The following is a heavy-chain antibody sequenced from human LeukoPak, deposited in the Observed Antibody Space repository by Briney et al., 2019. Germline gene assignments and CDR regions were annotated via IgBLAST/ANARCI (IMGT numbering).Heavy chain of an antibody. D-gene: IGHD2-2*01. Sequence: PGGSLRLSCAASGFTFSSYGMHWVRQAPGKGLEWVAVIWYDGSNKYYADSVKGRFTISRDNSKNTLYLQMNSLRAEDTAVYYCAREELDCSSTSCYATPFDYWGQGTLVTVSS. CDR3: AREELDCSSTSCYATPFDY. CDR2: IWYDGSNK. J-gene: IGHJ4*02. V-gene: IGHV3-33*01. CDR1: GFTFSSYG.